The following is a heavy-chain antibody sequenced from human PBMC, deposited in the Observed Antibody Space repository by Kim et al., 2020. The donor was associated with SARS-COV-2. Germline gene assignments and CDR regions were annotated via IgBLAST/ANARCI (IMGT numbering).Heavy chain of an antibody. CDR1: GFTFSSYS. J-gene: IGHJ6*02. CDR2: ISSSSSTI. D-gene: IGHD4-17*01. Sequence: GGSLRLSCAASGFTFSSYSMNWVRQAPGKGLEWVSYISSSSSTIYYADSVKGRFTISRDNAKNSLYLQMNSLRAEDTAVYYCARGPTVTTIDYYYGMDVWGQGTTVTVSS. V-gene: IGHV3-48*04. CDR3: ARGPTVTTIDYYYGMDV.